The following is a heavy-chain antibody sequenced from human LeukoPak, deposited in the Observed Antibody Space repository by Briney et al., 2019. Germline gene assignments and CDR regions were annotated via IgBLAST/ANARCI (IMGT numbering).Heavy chain of an antibody. Sequence: GGSLRLSCAASRFTFDDYAMHWVRQAPGKGLEWVSGISWNSGSIGYADSVKGRFTISRDNAKNSLYLQVNSLRAEDTALYYCAKCAVSTLAMKCYYFDYWGQGTLVTVSS. CDR3: AKCAVSTLAMKCYYFDY. D-gene: IGHD3-22*01. J-gene: IGHJ4*02. V-gene: IGHV3-9*01. CDR2: ISWNSGSI. CDR1: RFTFDDYA.